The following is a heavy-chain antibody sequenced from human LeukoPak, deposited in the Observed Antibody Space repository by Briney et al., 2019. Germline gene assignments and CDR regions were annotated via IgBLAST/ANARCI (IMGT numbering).Heavy chain of an antibody. CDR3: AREDGSGSWGD. CDR1: GFTFSNYG. D-gene: IGHD3-10*01. V-gene: IGHV3-30*19. CDR2: IWYDGSNK. J-gene: IGHJ4*02. Sequence: GRSLRLSCAPSGFTFSNYGMHWVRQAPGKGLEWVAVIWYDGSNKYYADSVKGRFTISRDNSKNTLYLQMNSLRAEDTAVYYCAREDGSGSWGDWGQGTLVTVSS.